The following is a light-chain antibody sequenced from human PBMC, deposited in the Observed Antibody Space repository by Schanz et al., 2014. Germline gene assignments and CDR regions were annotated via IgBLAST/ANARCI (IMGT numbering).Light chain of an antibody. Sequence: QSVLTQPPSASGTPGQRVTISCSGSDSNIGTYIVNWYQQLPGTAPKLLIYSSNQRPSGVPDRFSGSKSGTSASLAISGLQSEDEADYYCAAWDDTLNTYVFGFGTKLTVL. J-gene: IGLJ1*01. V-gene: IGLV1-44*01. CDR3: AAWDDTLNTYV. CDR2: SSN. CDR1: DSNIGTYI.